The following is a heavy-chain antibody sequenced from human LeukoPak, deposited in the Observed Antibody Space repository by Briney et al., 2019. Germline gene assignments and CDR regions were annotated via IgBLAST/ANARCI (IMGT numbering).Heavy chain of an antibody. CDR1: GFTFNTYA. J-gene: IGHJ4*02. CDR3: AKDLTAYCSAGSCYRDYFDY. V-gene: IGHV3-23*01. CDR2: ISGDGYTS. Sequence: GGSLRLSCTASGFTFNTYAMSWVRQAPGKGLEWVSTISGDGYTSYYADPVKGRFTISRDNSWNTVDLQMNTLRAEDTAIYYCAKDLTAYCSAGSCYRDYFDYWGKGTLVTVSS. D-gene: IGHD2-15*01.